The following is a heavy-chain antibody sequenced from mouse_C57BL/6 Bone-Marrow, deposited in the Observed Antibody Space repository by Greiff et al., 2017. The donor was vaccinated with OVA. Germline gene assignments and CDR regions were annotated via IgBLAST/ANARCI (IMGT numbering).Heavy chain of an antibody. CDR2: ISNGGGST. CDR1: GFTFSDYY. J-gene: IGHJ2*01. CDR3: ASYDGYY. D-gene: IGHD2-3*01. V-gene: IGHV5-12*01. Sequence: EVQGVESGGGLVQPGGSLKLSCAASGFTFSDYYMYWVRQTPEKRLEWVAYISNGGGSTYYPDTVKGRFTISRDNAKNTLYLQMSRLKSEDTAMYYCASYDGYYWGQGTTLTVSS.